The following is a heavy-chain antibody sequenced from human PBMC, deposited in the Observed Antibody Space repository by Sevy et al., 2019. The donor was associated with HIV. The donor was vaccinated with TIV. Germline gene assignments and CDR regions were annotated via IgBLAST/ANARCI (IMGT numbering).Heavy chain of an antibody. J-gene: IGHJ4*02. CDR2: VAVYNGDT. CDR1: GFPLITST. Sequence: ASVKVSCQASGFPLITSTVAWVRQAPGQGLQYLGWVAVYNGDTHYAQSFQGRLTLTTDTSANTAYMELRSLTSDDTTIYYCARGRTPTYYFDYWAQGSLVTVSS. CDR3: ARGRTPTYYFDY. V-gene: IGHV1-18*01.